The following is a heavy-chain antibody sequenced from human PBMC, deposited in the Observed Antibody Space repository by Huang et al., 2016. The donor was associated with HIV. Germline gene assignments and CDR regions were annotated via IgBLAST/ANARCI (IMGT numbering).Heavy chain of an antibody. CDR1: GGSLHGYY. Sequence: QVQLYQWGAGPFRPSETLSLSCGVSGGSLHGYYWNWLRQSPGRGLEWIGEVNHGGSTKDKPSLKSRVTISADTSKIQFSLNLTSVTATDTADYYCATSRSGSGWFLDIWGRGTLVSVS. CDR2: VNHGGST. J-gene: IGHJ2*01. CDR3: ATSRSGSGWFLDI. V-gene: IGHV4-34*01. D-gene: IGHD6-19*01.